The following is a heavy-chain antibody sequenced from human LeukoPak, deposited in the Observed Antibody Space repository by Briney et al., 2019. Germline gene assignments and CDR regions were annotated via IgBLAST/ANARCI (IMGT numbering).Heavy chain of an antibody. J-gene: IGHJ4*02. D-gene: IGHD5-24*01. CDR2: INNDGSST. V-gene: IGHV3-74*01. CDR3: ASSITAFDY. CDR1: GFTFSNHW. Sequence: PGGSLRLSCAASGFTFSNHWMHWVRQAPGKGLVWVSRINNDGSSTVYVDSVKGRFTISRDNSKNTLYLQMNSLRAEDTAVYYCASSITAFDYWGQGTLVTVSS.